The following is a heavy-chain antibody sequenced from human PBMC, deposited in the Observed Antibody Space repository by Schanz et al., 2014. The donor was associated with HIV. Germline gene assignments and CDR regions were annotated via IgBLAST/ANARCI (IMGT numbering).Heavy chain of an antibody. Sequence: QILLVESGGGVVQPGRSLRLSCGASGFVFNSYAMHWVRQAPGKGLEWVAVVWFDGRNEFYADSVKGRFTISRDNSKNTLYLQMNSLRVEDTALYYCVRDHRTPDIVSTTAFYGMDVWGQGTTVIVSS. J-gene: IGHJ6*02. D-gene: IGHD5-12*01. CDR2: VWFDGRNE. CDR1: GFVFNSYA. CDR3: VRDHRTPDIVSTTAFYGMDV. V-gene: IGHV3-33*01.